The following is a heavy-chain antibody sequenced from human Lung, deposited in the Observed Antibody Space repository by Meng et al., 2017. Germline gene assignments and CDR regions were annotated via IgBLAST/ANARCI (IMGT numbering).Heavy chain of an antibody. CDR3: ARGPTTMAHDFDY. CDR2: INHSGST. Sequence: QVQLPQGVAGMLSPSEHLSPTCVVYGGSFSDYYWGWLRQPPGKGLEWIGEINHSGSTNYTPSLESRATISVDTSQNNLSLKLSSVTAADSAVYYCARGPTTMAHDFDYWGQGTLVTVFS. J-gene: IGHJ4*02. CDR1: GGSFSDYY. V-gene: IGHV4-34*01. D-gene: IGHD4-11*01.